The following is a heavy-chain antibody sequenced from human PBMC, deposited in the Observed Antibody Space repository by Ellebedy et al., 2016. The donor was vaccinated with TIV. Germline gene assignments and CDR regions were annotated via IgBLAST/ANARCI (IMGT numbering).Heavy chain of an antibody. V-gene: IGHV4-59*12. CDR1: GGSISNYY. D-gene: IGHD3-22*01. J-gene: IGHJ4*02. CDR3: ARARPHSSGYYMDPYYFDY. Sequence: MPGGSLRLSCIVSGGSISNYYWSWIRQPPGKGLEWIGSIYYSGSTNYNPSLKSRVIISVDTSKNQFSLKLSSVTAADTAVYYCARARPHSSGYYMDPYYFDYWGQGTLVTVSS. CDR2: IYYSGST.